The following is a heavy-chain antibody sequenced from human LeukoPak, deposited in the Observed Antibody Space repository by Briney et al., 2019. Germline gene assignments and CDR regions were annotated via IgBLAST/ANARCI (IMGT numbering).Heavy chain of an antibody. CDR1: GGSISSSSYY. J-gene: IGHJ6*03. Sequence: PSETLSLTCTVSGGSISSSSYYWGWIRQPPGKGLEWIGSIYYSGSTYYNPSLKSRVTMSVDTSKNQFSLKLSSVTAADTAVYYCARVVVFGVVSSDYYYYYMDVWGKGTTVTVSS. CDR3: ARVVVFGVVSSDYYYYYMDV. D-gene: IGHD3-3*01. V-gene: IGHV4-39*07. CDR2: IYYSGST.